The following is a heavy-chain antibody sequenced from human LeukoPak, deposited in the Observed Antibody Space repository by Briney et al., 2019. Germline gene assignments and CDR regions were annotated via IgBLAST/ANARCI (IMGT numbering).Heavy chain of an antibody. D-gene: IGHD6-13*01. CDR2: ITGSGGST. CDR1: GFTFSSYA. Sequence: GGSLRLSCAASGFTFSSYALSWVRQAPGKGLEWVSGITGSGGSTFYADSVKGRFTISRDNSKNTLYLEMNSLRAEDTAVYYCAKDRDSSSWYLGSWFGDSWGQGTLVTVSS. V-gene: IGHV3-23*01. J-gene: IGHJ4*02. CDR3: AKDRDSSSWYLGSWFGDS.